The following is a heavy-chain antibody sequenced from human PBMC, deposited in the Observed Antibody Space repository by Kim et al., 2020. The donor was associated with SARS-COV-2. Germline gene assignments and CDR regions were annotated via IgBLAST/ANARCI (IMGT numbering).Heavy chain of an antibody. J-gene: IGHJ4*02. Sequence: ASVKVSCKVSGYTFTNYGISWVRQAPGQGLEWMGWISTYNGNTDYAQKLQGRVTMTSDTSTSTAYMELRSLRSDDTAVYYCARDRLRVYFDYWGQGTLVT. CDR2: ISTYNGNT. CDR3: ARDRLRVYFDY. D-gene: IGHD4-17*01. V-gene: IGHV1-18*01. CDR1: GYTFTNYG.